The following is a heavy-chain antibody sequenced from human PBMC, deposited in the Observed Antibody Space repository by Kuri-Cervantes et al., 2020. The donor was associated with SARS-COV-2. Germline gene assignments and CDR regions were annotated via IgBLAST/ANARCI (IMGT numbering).Heavy chain of an antibody. CDR3: ASDHNQDAFDI. CDR2: ISSSGSTI. Sequence: GRSLRLCCAASGFTFSSYEMNWVRQAPGKGLEWVSYISSSGSTIYYADSVKGRFTISRDNAKNSLYLQMNSLRAEDTAVYYCASDHNQDAFDIWGQGTMVTVSS. V-gene: IGHV3-48*03. D-gene: IGHD1-14*01. CDR1: GFTFSSYE. J-gene: IGHJ3*02.